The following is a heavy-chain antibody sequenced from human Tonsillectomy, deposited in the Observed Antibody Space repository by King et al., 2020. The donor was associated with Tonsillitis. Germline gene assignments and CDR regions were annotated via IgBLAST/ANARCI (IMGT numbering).Heavy chain of an antibody. CDR3: ARDLKAQLVGNYYYYYMDV. CDR2: INPNSGGT. CDR1: GYTFTGYY. D-gene: IGHD6-6*01. J-gene: IGHJ6*03. V-gene: IGHV1-2*02. Sequence: QLVQSGAEVKKPGASVKVSCKASGYTFTGYYMHWVRQAPGQGLEWMGWINPNSGGTNYAQKFQGRVTMTRDTSISTAYMELSRLRSDDTAVYYCARDLKAQLVGNYYYYYMDVWGKGTTVTVSS.